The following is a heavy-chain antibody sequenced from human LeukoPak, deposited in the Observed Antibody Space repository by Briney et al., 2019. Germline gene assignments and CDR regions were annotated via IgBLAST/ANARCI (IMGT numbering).Heavy chain of an antibody. J-gene: IGHJ4*02. CDR2: IYHSGST. CDR1: GGSISSSSYY. D-gene: IGHD5-12*01. V-gene: IGHV4-39*07. CDR3: ARDGTGYRGYGDFDY. Sequence: PSETLSLTCTVSGGSISSSSYYWGWIRQPPGKGLEWIGSIYHSGSTYYNPSLKSRVTISVDTSKNQFSLKLSSVTAADTAVYYCARDGTGYRGYGDFDYWGQGTLVTVSS.